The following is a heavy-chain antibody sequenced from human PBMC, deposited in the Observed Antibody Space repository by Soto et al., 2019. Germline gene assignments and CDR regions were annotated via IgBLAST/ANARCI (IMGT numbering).Heavy chain of an antibody. CDR2: ISGSGGST. D-gene: IGHD3-3*01. V-gene: IGHV3-23*01. CDR1: GFTFSSYA. CDR3: AKKTTDIHHSLRFLEWTSRPDNWFDP. J-gene: IGHJ5*02. Sequence: GGSLRLSCAASGFTFSSYAMSWVRQAPGKGLEWVSAISGSGGSTYYADSVKGRFTISRDNSKNTLYLQMNSLRAEDTAVFYCAKKTTDIHHSLRFLEWTSRPDNWFDPWGQGTLVTVSS.